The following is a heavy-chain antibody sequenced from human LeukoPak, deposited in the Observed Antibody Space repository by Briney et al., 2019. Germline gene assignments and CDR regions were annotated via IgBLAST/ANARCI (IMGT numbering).Heavy chain of an antibody. CDR2: IFYSGGT. CDR3: ATISTSTGFFDY. CDR1: GGSVSTTGYY. J-gene: IGHJ4*02. D-gene: IGHD2-15*01. Sequence: SETLSLTCAVSGGSVSTTGYYWGWLRQPPGKGLEWFGHIFYSGGTYYNPSLENRVIISVDTSKNQFSLQLNSLTAADTAVYFCATISTSTGFFDYWGQGTLVTVSS. V-gene: IGHV4-39*07.